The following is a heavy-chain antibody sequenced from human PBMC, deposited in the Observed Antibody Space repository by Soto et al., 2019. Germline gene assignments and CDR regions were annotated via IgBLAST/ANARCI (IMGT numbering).Heavy chain of an antibody. Sequence: QVQLVQSGAEVKKPGASVKVSCKASGYTFTSYDINWVRQATGQGLEWMGWMNPSSGNTGYAQKFQGRVTMTRNTSIGTAYMELSSLRSEDTAVYYCARGLGGDFWSTFYFDYWGQGTLVTVSS. CDR1: GYTFTSYD. D-gene: IGHD3-3*01. CDR3: ARGLGGDFWSTFYFDY. V-gene: IGHV1-8*01. CDR2: MNPSSGNT. J-gene: IGHJ4*02.